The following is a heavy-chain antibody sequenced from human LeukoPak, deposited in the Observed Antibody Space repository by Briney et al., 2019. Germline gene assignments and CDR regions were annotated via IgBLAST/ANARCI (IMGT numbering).Heavy chain of an antibody. V-gene: IGHV1-8*03. CDR3: ARGQSTMVRGPSYYYYMDV. CDR1: GYTFTSYD. D-gene: IGHD3-10*01. J-gene: IGHJ6*03. Sequence: ASVKVSCKASGYTFTSYDINWVRQATGQGLEWMGWMNPNSGNTGYAQKFQGRVTITRNTSISTAYMELSSLRSEDTAVYYCARGQSTMVRGPSYYYYMDVWGKGTTVTVSS. CDR2: MNPNSGNT.